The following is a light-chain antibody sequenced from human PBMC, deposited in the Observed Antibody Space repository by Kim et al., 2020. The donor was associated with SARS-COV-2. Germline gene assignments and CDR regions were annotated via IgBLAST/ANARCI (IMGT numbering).Light chain of an antibody. CDR2: DAS. J-gene: IGKJ2*01. Sequence: LSSAPGDTATLSGRSSQSVDSYLAWYQQKPGQAPRLLIYDASNRAPGIPARFSGSGSGTDFTLTIRSLEPEDFAVYYCQQRNNWYTFGQGTKLEI. CDR1: QSVDSY. CDR3: QQRNNWYT. V-gene: IGKV3-11*01.